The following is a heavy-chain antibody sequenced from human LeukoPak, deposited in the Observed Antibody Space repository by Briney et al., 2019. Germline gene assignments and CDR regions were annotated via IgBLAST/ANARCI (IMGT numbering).Heavy chain of an antibody. D-gene: IGHD3-10*01. CDR3: ARGRGLWFGELSGNWFDP. Sequence: ASVKVSCKASGYTFTGYYMHWVRQAAGQGLEWMGWINPNSGGTNYAQKFQGWVTMTRDTSISTAYMELSRLRSDDTAVYYCARGRGLWFGELSGNWFDPWGQGTLVTVSS. CDR1: GYTFTGYY. V-gene: IGHV1-2*04. CDR2: INPNSGGT. J-gene: IGHJ5*02.